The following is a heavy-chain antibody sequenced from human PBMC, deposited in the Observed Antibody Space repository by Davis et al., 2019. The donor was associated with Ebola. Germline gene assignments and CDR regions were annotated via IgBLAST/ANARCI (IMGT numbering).Heavy chain of an antibody. Sequence: PGGSLRLSCAASGFTFSDSAVHWVRQASGKGLEWVGRIRSKANSYATAYAASVKGRFTISRDDSKNTAYLQMNSLRAEDTAVYYCARDVINVVGASRGIYYGLDVWGKGTTVTVSS. J-gene: IGHJ6*04. CDR2: IRSKANSYAT. CDR3: ARDVINVVGASRGIYYGLDV. V-gene: IGHV3-73*01. CDR1: GFTFSDSA. D-gene: IGHD1-26*01.